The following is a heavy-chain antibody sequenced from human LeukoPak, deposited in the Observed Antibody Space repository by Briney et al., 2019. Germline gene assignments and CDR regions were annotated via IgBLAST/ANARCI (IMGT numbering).Heavy chain of an antibody. J-gene: IGHJ4*02. V-gene: IGHV4-59*01. Sequence: NPSETLSLTCTVSGGSISSYYWSWIRQPPGKGLEWIGYIYYSGSTNYNPSLKSRVTISVDTSKNQFSLKLTSVTAADTAVYYCARGVPEYYDFWSGYFYYFDYWGQGTLVTVSP. CDR1: GGSISSYY. CDR2: IYYSGST. D-gene: IGHD3-3*01. CDR3: ARGVPEYYDFWSGYFYYFDY.